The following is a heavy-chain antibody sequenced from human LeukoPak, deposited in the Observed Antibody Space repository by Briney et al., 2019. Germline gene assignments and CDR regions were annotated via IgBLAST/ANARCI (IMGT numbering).Heavy chain of an antibody. J-gene: IGHJ6*03. V-gene: IGHV3-66*01. CDR3: AREGPSGSYSFYYYYMDV. D-gene: IGHD1-26*01. CDR2: IYSGGST. Sequence: GGSLRLSCAASEFSVGSNYMTWVRQAPGKGLEWVSLIYSGGSTYYADSVKGRFTISRDNSKNTLYLQMNSLRAEDTAVYYCAREGPSGSYSFYYYYMDVWGKGTTVTVSS. CDR1: EFSVGSNY.